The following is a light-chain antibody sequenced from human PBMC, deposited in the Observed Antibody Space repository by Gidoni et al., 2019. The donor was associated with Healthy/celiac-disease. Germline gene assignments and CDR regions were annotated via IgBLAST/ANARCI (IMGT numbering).Light chain of an antibody. CDR3: QQRSNWPL. CDR1: QSVSNF. Sequence: EIVLTQSPATLSLSPGERATLSCRASQSVSNFLAWYQQNPGQAPRLLIYDASNRATGIPARFSGRGSGTDFTLTISSLEPEDFAVYYCQQRSNWPLFGGGTKVEIK. CDR2: DAS. J-gene: IGKJ4*01. V-gene: IGKV3-11*01.